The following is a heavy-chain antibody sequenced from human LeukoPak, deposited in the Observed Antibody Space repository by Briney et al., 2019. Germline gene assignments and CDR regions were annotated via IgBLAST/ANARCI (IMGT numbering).Heavy chain of an antibody. CDR1: GGTFSSYA. Sequence: APVKVSCKASGGTFSSYAISWVRQAPGQGLEWMGRIIPILGIATYAQKFQERVTISADKSTSTAYMELSSLRSEDTAVYYCARALRGGDYSADYWGQGTLVTVSS. CDR3: ARALRGGDYSADY. D-gene: IGHD2-15*01. J-gene: IGHJ4*02. V-gene: IGHV1-69*04. CDR2: IIPILGIA.